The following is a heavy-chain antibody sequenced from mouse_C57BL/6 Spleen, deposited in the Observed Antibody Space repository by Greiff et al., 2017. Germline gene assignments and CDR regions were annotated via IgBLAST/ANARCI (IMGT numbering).Heavy chain of an antibody. J-gene: IGHJ3*01. CDR3: ARSSYYGSSYGPFAY. CDR1: GYTFTSYW. V-gene: IGHV1-7*01. D-gene: IGHD1-1*01. CDR2: INPSSGYT. Sequence: QVQLQQSGAELAKPGASVKLSCKASGYTFTSYWMHWVQQRPGQGLEWIGYINPSSGYTKYNQKFKDKATLTADKSSSTAYMQLSSLPYEDSAVYYCARSSYYGSSYGPFAYWGQGTLVTVSA.